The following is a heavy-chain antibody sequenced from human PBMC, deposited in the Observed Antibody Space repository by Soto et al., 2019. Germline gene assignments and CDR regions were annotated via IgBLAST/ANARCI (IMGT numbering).Heavy chain of an antibody. V-gene: IGHV3-30*09. Sequence: VQLVESGGGEVQPGRSLRLSCAASGFTYTDFALHWVRQAPGKGLEWVAIISYDGSDKYYADSVKGRFAISRDNPKNTLYLEMNSLRPEDTAVYFCARRAWDSYSAIDVWCQGTTVTVFS. CDR3: ARRAWDSYSAIDV. CDR1: GFTYTDFA. J-gene: IGHJ6*02. D-gene: IGHD3-22*01. CDR2: ISYDGSDK.